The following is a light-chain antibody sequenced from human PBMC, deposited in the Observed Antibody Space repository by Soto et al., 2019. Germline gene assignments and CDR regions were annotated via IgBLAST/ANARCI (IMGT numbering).Light chain of an antibody. CDR2: DVN. CDR3: SSYTSSNTYV. Sequence: QSALAQPASVSGSPGQSIAISCTGTSVDVGGFEYVSWYQQHPGKGPKLMIYDVNNRPSGVSNRFSGSKSGNTASLTISGLQAEDEADYFCSSYTSSNTYVFGTGTKVTVL. CDR1: SVDVGGFEY. J-gene: IGLJ1*01. V-gene: IGLV2-14*03.